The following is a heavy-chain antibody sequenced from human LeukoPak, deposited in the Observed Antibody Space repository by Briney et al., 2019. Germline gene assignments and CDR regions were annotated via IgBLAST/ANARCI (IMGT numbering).Heavy chain of an antibody. D-gene: IGHD5-24*01. J-gene: IGHJ3*02. CDR3: ARDNRRDGYNSDAFDI. Sequence: SGTLSLTCTVSGGSISSYYWSWIRQPPGKGLEWIGYIYYSGSTNYNPSLKSRVTISVDTSKNQFSLKLSSVTAADTAVYYCARDNRRDGYNSDAFDIWGQGTMVTVSS. CDR1: GGSISSYY. V-gene: IGHV4-59*01. CDR2: IYYSGST.